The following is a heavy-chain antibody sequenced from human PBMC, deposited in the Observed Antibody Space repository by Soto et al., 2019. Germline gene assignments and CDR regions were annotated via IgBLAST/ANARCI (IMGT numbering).Heavy chain of an antibody. CDR1: GFIFSTYG. V-gene: IGHV3-30*03. CDR2: ISYDGTNQ. J-gene: IGHJ6*02. CDR3: ARARSPVYYFYYGMEV. D-gene: IGHD3-9*01. Sequence: QVQLVESGGGVVQPGRSLRLSCAASGFIFSTYGMHWVRQAPGKGLEWVAVISYDGTNQYYADSVKGRFTISRDNPKNTLYVQMTSLRVEDTAVYYCARARSPVYYFYYGMEVWGQGTTVTVSS.